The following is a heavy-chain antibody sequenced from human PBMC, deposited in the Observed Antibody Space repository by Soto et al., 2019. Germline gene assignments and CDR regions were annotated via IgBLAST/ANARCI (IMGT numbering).Heavy chain of an antibody. CDR2: VSIGGST. CDR3: AKRRSAGGHLDS. CDR1: GFTFSSYA. V-gene: IGHV3-23*01. D-gene: IGHD2-15*01. J-gene: IGHJ4*02. Sequence: DVQLLESGGGLVQPEGSLRRSCAASGFTFSSYAMGWVRQGPGKGLEWVAVVSIGGSTHYADSVRGRFTISRENSKITLTLQMNSLTAVDTAVYCCAKRRSAGGHLDSWGQGALATVSS.